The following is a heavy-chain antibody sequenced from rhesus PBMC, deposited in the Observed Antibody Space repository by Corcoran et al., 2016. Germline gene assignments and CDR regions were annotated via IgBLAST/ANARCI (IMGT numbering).Heavy chain of an antibody. J-gene: IGHJ4*01. CDR3: AKGMGLAAAGPLDY. CDR2: IDPSESES. CDR1: GYSCTICW. D-gene: IGHD6-25*01. Sequence: EVQLVQSGAEVKRPGESLKISCRTSGYSCTICWLSWVRQMPGKGLEWMGAIDPSESESRYNQSIQCQLNISADKAITPACLQWSRLKASDTATYYCAKGMGLAAAGPLDYWGQGVLVTVSS. V-gene: IGHV5-20*01.